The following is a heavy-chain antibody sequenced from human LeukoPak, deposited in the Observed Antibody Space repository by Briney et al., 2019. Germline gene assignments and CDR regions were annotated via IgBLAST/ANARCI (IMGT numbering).Heavy chain of an antibody. V-gene: IGHV4-39*01. Sequence: SETLSLTCTVSGGSISSSTSYYWGWVRQPPGKGLDWIGSIYHSGSTYYNPSLKSRVSISAHTSKNQFSLRLSSVTVADTPVYYCATMVRAVSPYYGTDVWGQGTTVTV. J-gene: IGHJ6*02. CDR1: GGSISSSTSYY. CDR2: IYHSGST. D-gene: IGHD3-10*01. CDR3: ATMVRAVSPYYGTDV.